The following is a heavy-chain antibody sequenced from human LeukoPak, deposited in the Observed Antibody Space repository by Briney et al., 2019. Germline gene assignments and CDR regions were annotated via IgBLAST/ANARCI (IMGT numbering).Heavy chain of an antibody. J-gene: IGHJ4*02. Sequence: SETLSLTCTVSGGSISSSSYYWGWIRQPPGKGLEWIGSIYYSGSTYYNPSLKSRVTISVDTSKNQFSLKLSSVTAADTAVYYCARLTDFWSGYYHFDYWGQGTLVTVSS. CDR3: ARLTDFWSGYYHFDY. V-gene: IGHV4-39*01. CDR1: GGSISSSSYY. CDR2: IYYSGST. D-gene: IGHD3-3*01.